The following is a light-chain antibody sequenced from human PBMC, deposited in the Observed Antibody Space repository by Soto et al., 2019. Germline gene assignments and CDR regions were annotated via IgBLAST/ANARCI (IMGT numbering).Light chain of an antibody. CDR1: QSLLSKSNNRNY. J-gene: IGKJ4*01. CDR3: QQHYSTPPLT. Sequence: DIVMTQSPDSLAVSLGERATINCKSSQSLLSKSNNRNYLAWYQLKPGQPPKLLVYWASTRESGVPDRFRGSGSGTDFTLTISSLQAEDVAIYYGQQHYSTPPLTFGGGTKVEIK. V-gene: IGKV4-1*01. CDR2: WAS.